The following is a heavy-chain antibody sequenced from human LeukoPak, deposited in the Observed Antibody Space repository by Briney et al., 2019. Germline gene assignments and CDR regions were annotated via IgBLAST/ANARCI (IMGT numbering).Heavy chain of an antibody. CDR1: GGSISSYY. CDR2: IYYSGST. Sequence: SETLSLTCTVSGGSISSYYWSWIRQPPGKGLEWIGYIYYSGSTDYNPSLKSRVTISVDKSKNQFSLNLSSVTAADTAVYYCAREAGGSNGWDYYYGMDVWGQGTTVTVSS. J-gene: IGHJ6*02. CDR3: AREAGGSNGWDYYYGMDV. D-gene: IGHD3-16*01. V-gene: IGHV4-59*12.